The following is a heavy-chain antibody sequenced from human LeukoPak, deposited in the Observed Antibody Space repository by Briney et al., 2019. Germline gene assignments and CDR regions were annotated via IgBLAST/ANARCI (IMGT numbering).Heavy chain of an antibody. J-gene: IGHJ6*02. CDR1: GFTFSDYY. CDR3: TIGYCSSTSCSDYGMDV. V-gene: IGHV3-15*01. Sequence: GGSLRLSCAASGFTFSDYYMSWIRQAPGKGLEWVGRIKSKTDGGTTDYAAPVKGRFTISRDDSKNTLYLQMNSLKTEDTAVYYCTIGYCSSTSCSDYGMDVWGQGTTVTVSS. D-gene: IGHD2-2*01. CDR2: IKSKTDGGTT.